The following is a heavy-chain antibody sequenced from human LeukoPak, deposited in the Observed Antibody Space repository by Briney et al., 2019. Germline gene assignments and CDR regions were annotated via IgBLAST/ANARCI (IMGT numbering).Heavy chain of an antibody. CDR2: IYYSGTT. V-gene: IGHV4-39*02. CDR3: ARDRVASPWYYFDS. CDR1: DGSISSSPYY. J-gene: IGHJ4*02. D-gene: IGHD3-3*02. Sequence: SETLSLTCTVSDGSISSSPYYWGWIRQPPGKGLEWIGTIYYSGTTYYNPSLKSRVTISVDTSKNQFSLRLGSVTAADTAVYYCARDRVASPWYYFDSWGQGTLVTVSS.